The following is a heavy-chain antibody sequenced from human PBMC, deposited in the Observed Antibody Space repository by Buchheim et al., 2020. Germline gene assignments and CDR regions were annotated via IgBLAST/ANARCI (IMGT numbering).Heavy chain of an antibody. CDR2: IHHSGKI. D-gene: IGHD6-6*01. V-gene: IGHV4-4*02. J-gene: IGHJ4*02. CDR3: ARRVAGSSSVDY. CDR1: GVSISSSNW. Sequence: QVQLQESGPGLVEPSGTLSLTCAVSGVSISSSNWCSWFRQPPGKGLEWIGEIHHSGKISYNPSLKSRVTTSLDKSKNQFSLKLSSVIAADTAVYYCARRVAGSSSVDYWGQGIL.